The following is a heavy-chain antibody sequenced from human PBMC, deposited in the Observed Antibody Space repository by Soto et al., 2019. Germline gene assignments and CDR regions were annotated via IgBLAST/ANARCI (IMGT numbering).Heavy chain of an antibody. CDR3: ARDLGPPESRFDT. Sequence: SETLSLTCTVSGGSISSGDYYWSWIRQPPGKGLEWIGYIYYSGSTYYNPSLKSRVTISVDTSKNQFSLKLSSVTAADTAVYYCARDLGPPESRFDTWGQGTLVTVSS. V-gene: IGHV4-30-4*01. CDR2: IYYSGST. CDR1: GGSISSGDYY. J-gene: IGHJ5*02.